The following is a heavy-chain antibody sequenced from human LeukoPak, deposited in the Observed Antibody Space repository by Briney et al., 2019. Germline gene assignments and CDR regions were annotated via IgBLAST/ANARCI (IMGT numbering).Heavy chain of an antibody. CDR2: ISAYNGNT. V-gene: IGHV1-18*01. J-gene: IGHJ4*02. CDR3: ARCPTYYYDSSGYTPFDY. Sequence: ASVTVSCKASGYTFTSYGISWVRQAPGQGLEWMGWISAYNGNTNYAQKLQGRVTMTTDTSTSTAYMELRSLRSDDTAVYYCARCPTYYYDSSGYTPFDYWGQGTLVTVSS. CDR1: GYTFTSYG. D-gene: IGHD3-22*01.